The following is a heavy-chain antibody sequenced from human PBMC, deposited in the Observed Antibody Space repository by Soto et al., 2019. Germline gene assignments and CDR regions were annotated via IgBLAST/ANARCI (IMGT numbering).Heavy chain of an antibody. J-gene: IGHJ4*02. Sequence: PGGSLRLSCAASGFTVSSNYMSWVRQAPGKGLEWVSVIYSGGSTYYADSVKGRFTISRDNSKNTLYLQMNSLRAEGTAVYYCARDGRYGSGSYYIPPVSDWGQGTLVTVSS. CDR2: IYSGGST. D-gene: IGHD3-10*01. V-gene: IGHV3-66*01. CDR1: GFTVSSNY. CDR3: ARDGRYGSGSYYIPPVSD.